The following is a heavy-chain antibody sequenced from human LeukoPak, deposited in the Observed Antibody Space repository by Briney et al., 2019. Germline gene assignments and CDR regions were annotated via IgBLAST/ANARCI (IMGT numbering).Heavy chain of an antibody. V-gene: IGHV4-34*01. Sequence: SETLSLTCAVYGGSFRGYYWTWIRQPPGKGLEWIGEINHSGSTNYNPSLKSPVTISVDTSKNQFSLKLSSVTAADTAVYYRARGSSAFDTYCYYYMDVWGKGTTVTVSS. J-gene: IGHJ6*03. CDR3: ARGSSAFDTYCYYYMDV. CDR1: GGSFRGYY. CDR2: INHSGST. D-gene: IGHD3-22*01.